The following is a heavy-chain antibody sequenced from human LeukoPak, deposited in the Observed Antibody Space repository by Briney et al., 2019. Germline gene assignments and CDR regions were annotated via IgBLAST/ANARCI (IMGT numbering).Heavy chain of an antibody. CDR3: ARDYYDSSGYYYFDY. J-gene: IGHJ4*02. CDR2: ISGSGGST. V-gene: IGHV3-23*01. D-gene: IGHD3-22*01. Sequence: GGSLRLSCAASGFTLSSYAMSWVRQAPGKGLEWVSAISGSGGSTYYADSVKGRFTISRDNSKNTLYLQMNSLRAEDTAVYYCARDYYDSSGYYYFDYWGQGTLVTVSS. CDR1: GFTLSSYA.